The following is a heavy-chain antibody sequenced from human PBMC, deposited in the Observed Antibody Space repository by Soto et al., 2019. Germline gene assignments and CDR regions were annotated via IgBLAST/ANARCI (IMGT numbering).Heavy chain of an antibody. J-gene: IGHJ4*02. V-gene: IGHV1-46*01. CDR2: INPSGGST. CDR3: AGGTRYSSSSGYYFDY. Sequence: QVQLVQSGAEVKKPGSSVKVSCKASGYTFTSYYMHWVRQAPGQGLEWMGIINPSGGSTSYAQKFQGRVTMTRDTSTSTVYMELSSLRSEDTAVYYCAGGTRYSSSSGYYFDYWGQGTLVTVSS. D-gene: IGHD6-13*01. CDR1: GYTFTSYY.